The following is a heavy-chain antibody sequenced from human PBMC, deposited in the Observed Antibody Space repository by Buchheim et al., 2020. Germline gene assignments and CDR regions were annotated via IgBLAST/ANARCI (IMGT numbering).Heavy chain of an antibody. CDR1: GFTFSRYH. J-gene: IGHJ4*02. V-gene: IGHV3-30*18. D-gene: IGHD2-15*01. Sequence: QVQLVESGGGVVQPGRSLRLSCAASGFTFSRYHMHWVRQAPGKGLEWLAGISYDGSHKYYADSVKGRFTISRDNSKKTLYLQMNSLRAEDTAVYYCAKDRSYCSGGSCPNYFDYWCQGTL. CDR3: AKDRSYCSGGSCPNYFDY. CDR2: ISYDGSHK.